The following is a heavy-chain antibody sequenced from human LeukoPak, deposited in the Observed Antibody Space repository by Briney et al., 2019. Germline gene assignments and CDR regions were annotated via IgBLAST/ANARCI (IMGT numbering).Heavy chain of an antibody. J-gene: IGHJ6*03. CDR2: MNPNSGNT. V-gene: IGHV1-8*01. D-gene: IGHD3-22*01. CDR1: GYTFTSYD. Sequence: ASVKVSCKASGYTFTSYDINWVRQATGQGLEWMGWMNPNSGNTGYAQKFQGRVTMTRNTSISTAYMELSSLRSEDTAVYYCARGVRAITMIVVVKYHYYYMDVWGKGTTVTVSS. CDR3: ARGVRAITMIVVVKYHYYYMDV.